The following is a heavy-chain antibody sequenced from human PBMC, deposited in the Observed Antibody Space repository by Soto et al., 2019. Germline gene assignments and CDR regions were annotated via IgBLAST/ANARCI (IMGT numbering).Heavy chain of an antibody. Sequence: QVQLVESGGGVVQPGRSLRLSCAASGFTFSSHGMHWVRQAPGKGLEWVAVIWYDGSNKYYADSVKGRFTISRDNSKNTLCLQMNSLRAEDTAVYYCARALSGSDAFDIWGQGTMVTVSS. CDR3: ARALSGSDAFDI. CDR1: GFTFSSHG. D-gene: IGHD3-10*01. V-gene: IGHV3-33*01. CDR2: IWYDGSNK. J-gene: IGHJ3*02.